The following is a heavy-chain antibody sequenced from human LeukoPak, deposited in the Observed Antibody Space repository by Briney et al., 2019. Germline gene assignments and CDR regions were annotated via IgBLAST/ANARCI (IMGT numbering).Heavy chain of an antibody. Sequence: PGGSLRLSCAASGFTFSSYAMSWVRQAPGKGLEWVSTMSGSGGSTYYADSVKGRFTISRDNSKNTLYLQMNSLRAEDTAVYYCARFLVYYYYMDVWGKGTTVTISS. CDR3: ARFLVYYYYMDV. J-gene: IGHJ6*03. V-gene: IGHV3-23*01. CDR1: GFTFSSYA. CDR2: MSGSGGST.